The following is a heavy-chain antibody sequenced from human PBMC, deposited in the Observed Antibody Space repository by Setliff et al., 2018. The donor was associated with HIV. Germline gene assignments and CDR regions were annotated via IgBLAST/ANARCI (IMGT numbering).Heavy chain of an antibody. CDR2: IYVGGSV. CDR3: ARHLAARWWFDP. J-gene: IGHJ5*02. Sequence: SETLSLTCTVSGGSMNSDSYSWTWLRQPAGKGPELIGHIYVGGSVIYNPSLASRVTISIVPSKNQFSLDLSSVTAADTAKYYCARHLAARWWFDPWGQGTLVTVSS. CDR1: GGSMNSDSYS. D-gene: IGHD6-13*01. V-gene: IGHV4-61*09.